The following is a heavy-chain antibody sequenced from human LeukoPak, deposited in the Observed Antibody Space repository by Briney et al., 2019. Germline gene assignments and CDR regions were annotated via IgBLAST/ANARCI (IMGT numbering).Heavy chain of an antibody. CDR1: GGSISSYY. CDR2: IYYSGST. V-gene: IGHV4-59*08. Sequence: KPSETLSLTCTVSGGSISSYYWSWIRQPPGKGLEWIGYIYYSGSTNYNPPLKSRVTISVDTSKNQFSLKLSSVTAADTAVYYCARQRGKWELADAFDIWGQGTMVTVSS. J-gene: IGHJ3*02. CDR3: ARQRGKWELADAFDI. D-gene: IGHD1-26*01.